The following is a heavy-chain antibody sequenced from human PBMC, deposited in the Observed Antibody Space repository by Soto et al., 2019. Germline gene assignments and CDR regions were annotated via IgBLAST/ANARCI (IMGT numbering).Heavy chain of an antibody. V-gene: IGHV1-8*01. Sequence: ASVKVSCKASGYTFTSYDINWVRQATGQGLEGMGWMNPNSGNTGYAQKFQGRVTMTRNTSISTAYMELSSLRSEDTAVYYCERGFRRVVGTATQCYCNCWRQGTLVTVSS. CDR1: GYTFTSYD. D-gene: IGHD3-22*01. J-gene: IGHJ4*03. CDR3: ERGFRRVVGTATQCYCNC. CDR2: MNPNSGNT.